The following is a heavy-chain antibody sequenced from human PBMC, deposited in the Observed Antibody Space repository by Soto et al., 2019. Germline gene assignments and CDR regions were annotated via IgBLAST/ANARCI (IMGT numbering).Heavy chain of an antibody. CDR1: GFTFSIYA. Sequence: GGSLRLSCAASGFTFSIYALHWVRQAPGKGLEWVAVISFDGTKKYYSDSVKGRFTISRDNLKNTLYLQMNNLRVEDAALYFCAREDDYGYRYINYGLDVWGQGTTVTVSS. CDR3: AREDDYGYRYINYGLDV. CDR2: ISFDGTKK. J-gene: IGHJ6*02. V-gene: IGHV3-30-3*01. D-gene: IGHD4-17*01.